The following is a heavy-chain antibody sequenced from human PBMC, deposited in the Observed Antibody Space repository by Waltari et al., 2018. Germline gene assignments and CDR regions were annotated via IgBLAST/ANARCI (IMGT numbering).Heavy chain of an antibody. CDR3: ARGGNYYDSSGYYEAFDI. Sequence: EVQLVESGGGLVQPGGSLRLSCAASGFTFSSYSMNWVRQAPGTGLEWVSYISSSRSIYDADSVKGRFTISGDNAKNSLYLQMNSLRAEDTAVYYCARGGNYYDSSGYYEAFDIWGQGTMVTVSS. V-gene: IGHV3-48*04. J-gene: IGHJ3*02. CDR1: GFTFSSYS. CDR2: ISSSRSI. D-gene: IGHD3-22*01.